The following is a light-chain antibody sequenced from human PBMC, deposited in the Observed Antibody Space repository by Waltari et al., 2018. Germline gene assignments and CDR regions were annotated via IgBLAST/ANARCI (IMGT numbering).Light chain of an antibody. CDR1: QSVSKY. CDR3: QKYGTLPAT. V-gene: IGKV3-20*01. Sequence: EIVLTQSPGTLSLSPGERATLSCRASQSVSKYLAWYQQKPGQAPRLLIYDASIRATGIPDRFSGSGWGTDFSLTISSLEPEDFAVYYCQKYGTLPATSGQGTKVQ. J-gene: IGKJ1*01. CDR2: DAS.